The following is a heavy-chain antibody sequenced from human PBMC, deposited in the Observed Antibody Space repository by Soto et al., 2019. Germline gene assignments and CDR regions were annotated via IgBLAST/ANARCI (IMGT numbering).Heavy chain of an antibody. V-gene: IGHV1-2*02. J-gene: IGHJ6*02. CDR1: GYTFTGYY. Sequence: ASVKVSCKAAGYTFTGYYMHWVRQAPGQGLEWMGWINPKSGGTNYAQKFQGRVTMTRDTSISTAYMELSSLTSADTAVYYCAKSSPYRLVQTPTGNQYYSPMDVWGQGTTVTVSS. CDR2: INPKSGGT. D-gene: IGHD1-1*01. CDR3: AKSSPYRLVQTPTGNQYYSPMDV.